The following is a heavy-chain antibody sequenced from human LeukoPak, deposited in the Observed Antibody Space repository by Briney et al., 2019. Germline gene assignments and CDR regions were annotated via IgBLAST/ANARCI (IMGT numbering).Heavy chain of an antibody. V-gene: IGHV3-30*18. CDR1: GFTFSSYG. Sequence: GGSLRLSCAASGFTFSSYGMHWVRQAPGKGLEWVAVISYDGSNKYYADSVKGRFTISRDNSKNTLYLQMNSLRAEDTAVYYCAKVKLERSAYYYGMDVWGQGTTVTVSS. D-gene: IGHD1-1*01. CDR3: AKVKLERSAYYYGMDV. J-gene: IGHJ6*02. CDR2: ISYDGSNK.